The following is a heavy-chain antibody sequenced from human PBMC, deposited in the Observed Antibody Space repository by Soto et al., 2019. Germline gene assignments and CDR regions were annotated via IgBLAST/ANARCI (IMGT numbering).Heavy chain of an antibody. D-gene: IGHD3-22*01. CDR1: GFTFSSHG. Sequence: QVQLVESGGGVVQPGRSLGLSCVESGFTFSSHGMHWVRQAPGKGLEWVAGIRSDGSKNYADSVKGRFTISRDSSKNTVYLQMDSLRGEDTALYSCSRVYDTSGLAYWGQGNLVTVSS. CDR2: IRSDGSK. V-gene: IGHV3-33*01. J-gene: IGHJ4*02. CDR3: SRVYDTSGLAY.